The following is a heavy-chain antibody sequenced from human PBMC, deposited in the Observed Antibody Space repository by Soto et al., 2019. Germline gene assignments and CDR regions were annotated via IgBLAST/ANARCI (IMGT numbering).Heavy chain of an antibody. V-gene: IGHV3-15*01. Sequence: GGSLRLSFSASVLTFSNACMSWVRQAPGKGLEWVGRIKSRKNGGTTDYAAAVKGRFTISRDDSKNTLFLEMNSLKIEDKAVYYCGTGDAFDIWGQGTMVT. CDR3: GTGDAFDI. D-gene: IGHD7-27*01. CDR2: IKSRKNGGTT. J-gene: IGHJ3*02. CDR1: VLTFSNAC.